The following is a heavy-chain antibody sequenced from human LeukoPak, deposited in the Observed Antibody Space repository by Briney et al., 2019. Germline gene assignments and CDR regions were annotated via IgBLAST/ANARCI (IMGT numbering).Heavy chain of an antibody. CDR2: IYYIGST. CDR3: ARGTDSLFDY. V-gene: IGHV4-59*01. CDR1: GGSISSYY. Sequence: SETLSLTFTVTGGSISSYYWSWIRQPPGKGLEWIGYIYYIGSTNYNPSIKSRVTISVDTSKNQFSLRLSSVTAADTAVYYCARGTDSLFDYWGQGTLVTVSS. J-gene: IGHJ4*02. D-gene: IGHD2-2*01.